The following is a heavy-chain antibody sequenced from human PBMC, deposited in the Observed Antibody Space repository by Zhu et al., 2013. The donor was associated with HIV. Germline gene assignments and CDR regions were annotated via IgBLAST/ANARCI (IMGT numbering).Heavy chain of an antibody. J-gene: IGHJ6*03. V-gene: IGHV1-46*01. CDR3: ARGRGDCSGGSCYHGYYYFYMDV. CDR2: INPSSGRT. Sequence: VQLVQSGAEVKKPGASVKVSCKASGYLFSSYYMHWVRQAPGQGLEWMGIINPSSGRTYYAQRFHGRVTMTRDTSTSTVYMELSSLRSDDTAVYYCARGRGDCSGGSCYHGYYYFYMDVWGKGTTVTVSS. D-gene: IGHD2-15*01. CDR1: GYLFSSYY.